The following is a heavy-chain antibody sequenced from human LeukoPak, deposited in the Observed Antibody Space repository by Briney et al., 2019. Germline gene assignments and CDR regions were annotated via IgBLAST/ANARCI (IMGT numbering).Heavy chain of an antibody. CDR2: IYPGDSDT. D-gene: IGHD6-13*01. CDR3: ARQSVDSSWYEEADY. J-gene: IGHJ4*02. CDR1: GYSFTSYW. Sequence: PGESLKISCKGSGYSFTSYWIGWVRQMPGKGLEWMGIIYPGDSDTRYSPSFQGQVTISADKSISTAYLQWSSLKASDTAMYYCARQSVDSSWYEEADYWGQGTLVTVSS. V-gene: IGHV5-51*01.